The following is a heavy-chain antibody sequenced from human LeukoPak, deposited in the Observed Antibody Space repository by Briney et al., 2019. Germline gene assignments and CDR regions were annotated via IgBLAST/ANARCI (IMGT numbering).Heavy chain of an antibody. D-gene: IGHD6-13*01. Sequence: SETLSLTCAVSGDSISSSNWWSWVRQPPGKGLEWIGYIYYSGSTNYNPSLKSRVTISVDTSKNQFSLKLSSVTAADTAVYYCARGSYSSSFDYWGQGTLVTVSS. V-gene: IGHV4-4*02. CDR1: GDSISSSNW. J-gene: IGHJ4*02. CDR3: ARGSYSSSFDY. CDR2: IYYSGST.